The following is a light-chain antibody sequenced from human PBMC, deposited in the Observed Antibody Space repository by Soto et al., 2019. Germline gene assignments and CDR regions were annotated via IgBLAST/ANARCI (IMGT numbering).Light chain of an antibody. Sequence: QSALTQPASVSGSPGQSITISCTGTSSDVGGYKFVSWYQQHPGKAPKLMIYEVSNRPSGVSHRFSGSKSGNTASLTISGLQAEDEADYYCSSYRTGGPFVFGTGTKVTVL. CDR1: SSDVGGYKF. V-gene: IGLV2-14*01. CDR3: SSYRTGGPFV. CDR2: EVS. J-gene: IGLJ1*01.